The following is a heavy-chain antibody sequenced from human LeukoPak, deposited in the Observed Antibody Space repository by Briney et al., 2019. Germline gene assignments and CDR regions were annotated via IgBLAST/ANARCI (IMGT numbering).Heavy chain of an antibody. V-gene: IGHV3-48*04. CDR3: ARVNYVSSGWGAPFDC. D-gene: IGHD1-7*01. CDR2: ITQTGGTI. CDR1: GFTFSSYR. J-gene: IGHJ4*02. Sequence: PGGSLRLSCAASGFTFSSYRMSWVRQTPGKGLEWLSYITQTGGTIYYAGSVKGRFTISRDNAKNSLYLQINSLRAEDTATYYCARVNYVSSGWGAPFDCWGQGTLVTVSS.